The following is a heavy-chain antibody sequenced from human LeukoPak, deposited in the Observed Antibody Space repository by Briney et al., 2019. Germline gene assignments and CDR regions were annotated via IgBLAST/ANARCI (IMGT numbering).Heavy chain of an antibody. D-gene: IGHD6-6*01. V-gene: IGHV3-23*01. CDR3: AKGQNWKEQLSYYYYMDV. CDR1: GFTFSSYA. Sequence: PGGSLRLSCAASGFTFSSYAMSWVRQAPGKGLEWVSAISGSGGSTYYADSVKGRFTISRDNSKNTLYLQMNSLRAEDTAVYYCAKGQNWKEQLSYYYYMDVWGKGTTVTVSS. CDR2: ISGSGGST. J-gene: IGHJ6*03.